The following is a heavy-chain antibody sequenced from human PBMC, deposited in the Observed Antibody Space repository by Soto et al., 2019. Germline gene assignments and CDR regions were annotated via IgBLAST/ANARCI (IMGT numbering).Heavy chain of an antibody. CDR1: GFTFNSYA. CDR2: ISTSSTI. CDR3: ARGTYYYESSCYYYRFGYFDD. D-gene: IGHD3-22*01. Sequence: GGSLRLSCAASGFTFNSYAMHWVRQAPGKGLEWVSYISTSSTIYYADSMKGRFTISRDNAKNSLSLQMNSLRDEDTAVYYCARGTYYYESSCYYYRFGYFDDWGRGTLVTVDS. V-gene: IGHV3-48*02. J-gene: IGHJ4*02.